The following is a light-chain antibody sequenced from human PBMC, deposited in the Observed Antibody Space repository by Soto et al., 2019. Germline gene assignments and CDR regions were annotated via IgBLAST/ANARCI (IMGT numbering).Light chain of an antibody. V-gene: IGLV1-40*01. CDR1: SSNIGADYD. CDR3: QSYDSTLSARYV. J-gene: IGLJ1*01. Sequence: QSVLAQPPSVSGAPGQRVTISCTGSSSNIGADYDVHWYQQRPGTAPSLLIFVNNNRPSGVPDRFSGSKSGTSASLAITGLQAEDEGDYYCQSYDSTLSARYVFGTGTKVTVL. CDR2: VNN.